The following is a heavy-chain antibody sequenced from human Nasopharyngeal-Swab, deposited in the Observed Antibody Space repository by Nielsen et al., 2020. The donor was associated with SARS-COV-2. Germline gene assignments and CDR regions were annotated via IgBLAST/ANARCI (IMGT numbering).Heavy chain of an antibody. V-gene: IGHV3-11*01. CDR2: ISSSGSTI. D-gene: IGHD6-6*01. Sequence: WIRQPPGKGLEWVSYISSSGSTIYYADSVKGRFTISRDNAKNSLYLQMNSLRAEDTAVYYCARDGYSSSSSYYYYYGMDVWAKGPRSPSP. CDR3: ARDGYSSSSSYYYYYGMDV. J-gene: IGHJ6*02.